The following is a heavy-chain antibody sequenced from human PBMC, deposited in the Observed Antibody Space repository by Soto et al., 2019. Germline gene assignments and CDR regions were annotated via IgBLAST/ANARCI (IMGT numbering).Heavy chain of an antibody. CDR1: GGSISSGGYY. V-gene: IGHV4-31*03. D-gene: IGHD2-21*02. CDR2: IYYSGST. J-gene: IGHJ5*02. Sequence: SETLSLTCTVSGGSISSGGYYWSWIRQHPGKGLEWIGYIYYSGSTYYNPSLKSRVTISVDTSKNQFSLKLSSVTAADTAVYYCARAVVVTAKGENWFDPWGQGTLVTVSS. CDR3: ARAVVVTAKGENWFDP.